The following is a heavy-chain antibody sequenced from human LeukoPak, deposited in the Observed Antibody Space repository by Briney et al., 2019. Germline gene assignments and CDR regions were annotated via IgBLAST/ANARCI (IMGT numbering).Heavy chain of an antibody. J-gene: IGHJ2*01. CDR1: GFTFSNYG. V-gene: IGHV3-33*01. CDR3: ARDLMGTTTDGHFDL. Sequence: PGRSLRLSCAASGFTFSNYGMHWVRQAPGKGLEWVAIIWYDGSNRYYEDSVRSRFTISRDNSKNTLYLQMSSLRVEDTAIYYCARDLMGTTTDGHFDLWGRGTLVTVSS. CDR2: IWYDGSNR. D-gene: IGHD1-26*01.